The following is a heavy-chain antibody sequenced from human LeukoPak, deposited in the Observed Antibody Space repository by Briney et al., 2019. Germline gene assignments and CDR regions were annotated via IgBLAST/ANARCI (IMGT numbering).Heavy chain of an antibody. CDR3: ARDWVAGVPFDAFDI. D-gene: IGHD3-10*01. J-gene: IGHJ3*02. CDR2: IKEDGSEK. Sequence: GGPLRLSCAASGFTLSSYWMSWVRQAPGKGLEWVAHIKEDGSEKYYVDSVKGRFTISRDNAQNSVYLHMNSLTAEDTALYYCARDWVAGVPFDAFDIWGQGTMVSVSS. V-gene: IGHV3-7*03. CDR1: GFTLSSYW.